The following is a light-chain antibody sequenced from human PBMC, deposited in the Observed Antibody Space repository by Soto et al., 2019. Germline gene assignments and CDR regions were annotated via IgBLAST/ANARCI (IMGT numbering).Light chain of an antibody. J-gene: IGKJ5*01. Sequence: EIVLTQSPATLSLSPGERATLSCRASPSVSSYLAWYQQKPGQAPRLLIYDASNRATGIPARFSGSGSGTDFTLTISSLEPEDFAVYYCQQHSNWPITFGQGTRLEIK. CDR2: DAS. CDR1: PSVSSY. CDR3: QQHSNWPIT. V-gene: IGKV3-11*01.